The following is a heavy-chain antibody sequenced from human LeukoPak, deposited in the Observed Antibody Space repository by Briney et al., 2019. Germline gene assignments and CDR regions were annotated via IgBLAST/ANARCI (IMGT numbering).Heavy chain of an antibody. J-gene: IGHJ6*02. V-gene: IGHV3-30*02. Sequence: GGSLRLSCAASGFTFSSYGMHWVRQAPGKGLEWVAFIRYDGSNKYYADSVKGRFTISRDNSKNTLYLQMNSLRAEDTAVYYCAKSWSPATLYYCYYYGMDVWGQGTTLTVSS. CDR1: GFTFSSYG. D-gene: IGHD1-26*01. CDR3: AKSWSPATLYYCYYYGMDV. CDR2: IRYDGSNK.